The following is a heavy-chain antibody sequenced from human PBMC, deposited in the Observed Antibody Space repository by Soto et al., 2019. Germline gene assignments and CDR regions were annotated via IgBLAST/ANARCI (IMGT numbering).Heavy chain of an antibody. CDR1: GFTFSSYG. Sequence: GGSLRLSCAPSGFTFSSYGMHWVRPAPGKGLEWVAVIWYDGSNKYYADSVKGRFTISRDNSKNTLYLQMNSLRAEDTAVYYCARDLPRGGNSGFFDYWGQGTRVTVSS. D-gene: IGHD2-21*02. J-gene: IGHJ4*02. V-gene: IGHV3-33*01. CDR2: IWYDGSNK. CDR3: ARDLPRGGNSGFFDY.